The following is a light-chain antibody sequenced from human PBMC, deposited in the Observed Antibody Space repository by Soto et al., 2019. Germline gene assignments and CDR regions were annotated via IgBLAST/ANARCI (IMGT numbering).Light chain of an antibody. CDR1: QGVSSF. CDR3: QQYGNSPRT. V-gene: IGKV3-11*01. J-gene: IGKJ1*01. CDR2: DAS. Sequence: IVLTQSPATLSLSQLEIVTVGFLASQGVSSFLAWYQQKPVQAPRLLIYDASSRATGIPSRFRGSGSGTDFTLTISSLEPEDLAVYYCQQYGNSPRTFGQGTKVDIK.